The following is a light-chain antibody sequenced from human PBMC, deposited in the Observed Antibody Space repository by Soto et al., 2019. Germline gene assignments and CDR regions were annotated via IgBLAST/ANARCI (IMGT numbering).Light chain of an antibody. J-gene: IGKJ1*01. CDR2: NAY. CDR1: QSISRW. Sequence: DIQLTQFPSTLSASVGDRVTIACRASQSISRWLAWYQQKPGKAPKVLIWNAYSLQSGVSSRFSGSGSGTEFTLTISSLQPDDFATYYCQQYNDYSTWTFGQGTMVDIK. V-gene: IGKV1-5*01. CDR3: QQYNDYSTWT.